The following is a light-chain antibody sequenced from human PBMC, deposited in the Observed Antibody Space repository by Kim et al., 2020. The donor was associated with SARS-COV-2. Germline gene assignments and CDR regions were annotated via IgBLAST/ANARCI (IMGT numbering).Light chain of an antibody. V-gene: IGKV3-20*01. CDR3: QQYGTSPLT. CDR2: GAS. Sequence: SPGKRATVSCRASQSVSSNYLAWYQQKPGQAPRLLIYGASSRATGIPDRFSGSGSETDFTLTISRLDPEDFAEYYCQQYGTSPLTFGGGTKVDIK. CDR1: QSVSSNY. J-gene: IGKJ4*01.